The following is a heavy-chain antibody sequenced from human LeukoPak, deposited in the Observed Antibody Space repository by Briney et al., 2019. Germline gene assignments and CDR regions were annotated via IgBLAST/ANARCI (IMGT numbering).Heavy chain of an antibody. J-gene: IGHJ4*02. CDR1: GGSFSGYY. D-gene: IGHD3-22*01. CDR3: AKDLWRGSSGYYPLDY. CDR2: INHSGST. V-gene: IGHV4-34*01. Sequence: SETLSLTCAVYGGSFSGYYWSWIRQPPGKGLEWIGEINHSGSTNYNPSLKSRVTISVDTSKNQFSLKLSSVTAADTAVYYCAKDLWRGSSGYYPLDYWGQGTLVTVSS.